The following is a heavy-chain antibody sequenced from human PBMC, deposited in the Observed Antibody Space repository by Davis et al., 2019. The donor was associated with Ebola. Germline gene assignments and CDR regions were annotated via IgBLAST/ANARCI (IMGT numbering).Heavy chain of an antibody. CDR2: IYSGGST. J-gene: IGHJ4*02. D-gene: IGHD6-6*01. Sequence: PGGSLRLSCAASGFTVSSNYMSWVRQAPGKGLEWVSVIYSGGSTYYADSVKGRFTISRDNSKNTLYLQMNSLRAEDTAVYYCARDGIAARHDYWGQGTLVTVSS. CDR1: GFTVSSNY. CDR3: ARDGIAARHDY. V-gene: IGHV3-66*01.